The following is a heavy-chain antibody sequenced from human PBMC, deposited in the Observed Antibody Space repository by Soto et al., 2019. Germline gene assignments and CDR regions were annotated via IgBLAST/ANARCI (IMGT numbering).Heavy chain of an antibody. D-gene: IGHD1-26*01. CDR3: ARSGEGATKSEYYYYYMDV. CDR1: GGSVSSGSYY. CDR2: IYYSGST. J-gene: IGHJ6*03. Sequence: PSETLSLTCTVSGGSVSSGSYYWSWIRQPPGKGLEWIGYIYYSGSTNYNPSLKSRVTISVDTSKNQFSLKLSSVTAADTAVYYCARSGEGATKSEYYYYYMDVWGKGTTVTVSS. V-gene: IGHV4-61*01.